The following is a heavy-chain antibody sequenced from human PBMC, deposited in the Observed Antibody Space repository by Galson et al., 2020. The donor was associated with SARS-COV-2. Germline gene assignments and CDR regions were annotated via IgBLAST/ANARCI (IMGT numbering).Heavy chain of an antibody. CDR3: AKDRIAVAGIMDV. J-gene: IGHJ6*03. D-gene: IGHD6-19*01. CDR2: ISWNSGSI. V-gene: IGHV3-9*01. CDR1: GFTFADYA. Sequence: GGSLRLSCAASGFTFADYAMHWVRQAPGKGLEWVSGISWNSGSIGYADSVKGRFTISRDNAKNSLYLQMNSLRAEDTALYYCAKDRIAVAGIMDVWGKGTTVTVSS.